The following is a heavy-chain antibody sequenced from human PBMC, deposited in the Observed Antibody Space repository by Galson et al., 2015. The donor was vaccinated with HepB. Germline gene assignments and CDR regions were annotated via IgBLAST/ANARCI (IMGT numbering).Heavy chain of an antibody. V-gene: IGHV1-2*04. D-gene: IGHD3-10*01. CDR1: GYTFTGYY. Sequence: SVKVSCKASGYTFTGYYMHWVRQAPGQGLEWMGWINPNSGGTNYAQKFQGWVTMTRDTSISTAYMELSRLRSDDTAVYYCARGGFTMVRGSMGAFDIWGQGTMVTVSS. CDR2: INPNSGGT. CDR3: ARGGFTMVRGSMGAFDI. J-gene: IGHJ3*02.